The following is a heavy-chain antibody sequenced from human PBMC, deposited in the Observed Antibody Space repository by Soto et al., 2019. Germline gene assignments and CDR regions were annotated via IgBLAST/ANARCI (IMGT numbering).Heavy chain of an antibody. V-gene: IGHV4-34*01. CDR2: INHSGRV. D-gene: IGHD3-22*01. Sequence: SETLSLTCAVYGGSFSGHSWTWIRQSPGKGLEWIGDINHSGRVNYSPSLKSRVTISLDTSKNQFSLTLSAVTAADTAMYYCSTSAYDTNGYYRFDPWGQGTLVT. CDR3: STSAYDTNGYYRFDP. CDR1: GGSFSGHS. J-gene: IGHJ5*01.